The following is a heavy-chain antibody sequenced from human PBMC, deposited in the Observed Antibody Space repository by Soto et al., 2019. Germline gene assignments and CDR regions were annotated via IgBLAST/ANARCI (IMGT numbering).Heavy chain of an antibody. V-gene: IGHV1-69*06. Sequence: SVKVSCKASGGTFSSYAISWVRQAPGRGLEWMGGIIPIFGTANYAQKFQGRVTITADKSTSTAYMELSSLRSEDTAVYYCARKEYSSMDVWGQGTTVTVSS. J-gene: IGHJ6*02. D-gene: IGHD6-6*01. CDR3: ARKEYSSMDV. CDR2: IIPIFGTA. CDR1: GGTFSSYA.